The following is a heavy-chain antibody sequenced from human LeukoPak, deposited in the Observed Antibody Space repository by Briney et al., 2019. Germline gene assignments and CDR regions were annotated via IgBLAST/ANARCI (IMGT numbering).Heavy chain of an antibody. J-gene: IGHJ5*02. CDR1: GGSISSYY. CDR2: IDYSGTT. V-gene: IGHV4-59*01. Sequence: SETLSLTCTVSGGSISSYYWSWIRQPPGKGLQWIGYIDYSGTTNYNPSLKSRVTISVDTSNNQFSLKLSSVTAADTAVYYCARDGYYDSSGYRNWFDPWGQGTLVTVSS. D-gene: IGHD3-22*01. CDR3: ARDGYYDSSGYRNWFDP.